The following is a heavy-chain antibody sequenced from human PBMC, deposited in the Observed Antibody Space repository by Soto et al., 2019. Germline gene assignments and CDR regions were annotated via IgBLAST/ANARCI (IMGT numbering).Heavy chain of an antibody. D-gene: IGHD2-21*02. CDR3: ARDLWGYCGTDCYPLDV. Sequence: PSETLSLTCTVSGGSISSYYWSWIRQPPGKGLEWIGYIYYSGSTNYSPSLKSRVTISVDTSKNQFSLKLSSVTAADTAVYYCARDLWGYCGTDCYPLDVWGQGTTVTVSS. V-gene: IGHV4-59*01. J-gene: IGHJ6*02. CDR1: GGSISSYY. CDR2: IYYSGST.